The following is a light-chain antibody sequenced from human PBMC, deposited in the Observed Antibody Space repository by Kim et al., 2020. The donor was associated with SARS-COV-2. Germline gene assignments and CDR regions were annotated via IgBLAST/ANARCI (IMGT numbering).Light chain of an antibody. Sequence: SASPGERATLSCRASQSISSNLAWYQQKPGQAPRLLIYGAFTRATGIPARFSGSGSGTEFTLTISSLQSEDFALYYCQQYNNWPYTFGQGTKLEI. V-gene: IGKV3-15*01. CDR3: QQYNNWPYT. CDR1: QSISSN. J-gene: IGKJ2*01. CDR2: GAF.